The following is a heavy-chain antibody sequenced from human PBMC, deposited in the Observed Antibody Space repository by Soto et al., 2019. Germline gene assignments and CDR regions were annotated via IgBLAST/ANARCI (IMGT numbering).Heavy chain of an antibody. V-gene: IGHV4-59*01. J-gene: IGHJ6*02. CDR1: GGSISSYY. D-gene: IGHD2-2*01. Sequence: SETLSLTCTFSGGSISSYYWSWIRQPPGKGLEWIGYIYYSGSTNYNPSLKSRVTISVDTSKNQFSLKLSSVTAADTAVYYCARVDIVVVPAANTKPNLYYYGMDVWGQGTTVTVSS. CDR3: ARVDIVVVPAANTKPNLYYYGMDV. CDR2: IYYSGST.